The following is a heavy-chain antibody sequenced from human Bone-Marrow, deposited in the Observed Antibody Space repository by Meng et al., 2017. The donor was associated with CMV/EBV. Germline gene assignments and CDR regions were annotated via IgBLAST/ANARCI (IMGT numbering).Heavy chain of an antibody. CDR2: INPNSGGT. Sequence: ASVKVSCKASGYTFTGYYMHWVRQAPGQGLEWMGWINPNSGGTNYAQKFQGRVTMTRNTSISTTYMELSRLRSYDTAVYYFARRHYQLVGLAACDIWGQETMVNVSS. D-gene: IGHD2-2*01. CDR3: ARRHYQLVGLAACDI. J-gene: IGHJ3*02. CDR1: GYTFTGYY. V-gene: IGHV1-2*02.